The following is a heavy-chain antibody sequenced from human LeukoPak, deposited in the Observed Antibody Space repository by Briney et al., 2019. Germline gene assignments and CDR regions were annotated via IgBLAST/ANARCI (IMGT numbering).Heavy chain of an antibody. D-gene: IGHD3-10*01. CDR3: ASSSDTYGSGSYYNGLGDV. V-gene: IGHV3-48*03. CDR1: GFTFSSYE. Sequence: PGGSLRLSCAASGFTFSSYEMNWVRQAPGKGLELVSYINISCNTIYYTDSVKGRFTIPRDNAKNSLYLQMHSLRAEDTAVYYCASSSDTYGSGSYYNGLGDVWGKGTTVTISS. J-gene: IGHJ6*04. CDR2: INISCNTI.